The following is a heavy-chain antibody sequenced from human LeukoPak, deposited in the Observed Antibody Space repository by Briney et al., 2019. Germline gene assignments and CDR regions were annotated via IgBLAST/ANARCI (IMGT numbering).Heavy chain of an antibody. D-gene: IGHD1-1*01. J-gene: IGHJ4*02. CDR1: GYTFTRYP. CDR2: INAGNGNT. Sequence: ASVKVSCKASGYTFTRYPRHWVRQAPGQRLEWMGWINAGNGNTEYSQKFQGRVTITRDTSANTVYMELSSLRSEDTAVYYCARPYTTVLDFDHWGQGTLVTVSS. CDR3: ARPYTTVLDFDH. V-gene: IGHV1-3*01.